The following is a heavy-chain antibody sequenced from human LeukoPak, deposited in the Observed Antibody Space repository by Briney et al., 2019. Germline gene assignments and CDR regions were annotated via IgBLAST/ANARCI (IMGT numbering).Heavy chain of an antibody. CDR2: IYPGDSGT. CDR1: GYSFTSYW. V-gene: IGHV5-51*01. D-gene: IGHD4-23*01. CDR3: ARRYMATVAPYYYYYMDV. Sequence: GQSLNIACKGSGYSFTSYWIGWVRQMPGKGLEWMGIIYPGDSGTRYSPSFQGQVTISADKSISTAYLQWSSLKASDTAMYYCARRYMATVAPYYYYYMDVWGKGTTVTVSS. J-gene: IGHJ6*03.